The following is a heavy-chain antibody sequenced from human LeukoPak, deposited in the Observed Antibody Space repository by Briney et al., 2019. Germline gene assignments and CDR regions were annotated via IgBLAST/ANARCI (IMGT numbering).Heavy chain of an antibody. Sequence: GGSLRLSCAASGFTFSSYEMNWVRQAPGKGLEWVSYISSSGSTIYYADSVKGRFTISRDNAKNSLYLQMNSLRAGDTAVYYCAREKARRAAGTGAFDIWGQGTMVTVSS. J-gene: IGHJ3*02. CDR2: ISSSGSTI. V-gene: IGHV3-48*03. D-gene: IGHD6-13*01. CDR3: AREKARRAAGTGAFDI. CDR1: GFTFSSYE.